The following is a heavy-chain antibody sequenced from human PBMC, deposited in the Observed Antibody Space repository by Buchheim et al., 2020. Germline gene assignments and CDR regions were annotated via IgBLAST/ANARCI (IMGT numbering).Heavy chain of an antibody. J-gene: IGHJ4*02. CDR3: TRDCFD. D-gene: IGHD1/OR15-1a*01. Sequence: EVHLVESGGGLVQPGGSLRLSCVGSGITLSDHLMDWVRQAPGKGLEYIGRSRTKVDNYITEYAASVKGRFTISRDASKNSFYLQMNSLRVEDTAVYFCTRDCFDWGQGPL. CDR2: SRTKVDNYIT. CDR1: GITLSDHL. V-gene: IGHV3-72*01.